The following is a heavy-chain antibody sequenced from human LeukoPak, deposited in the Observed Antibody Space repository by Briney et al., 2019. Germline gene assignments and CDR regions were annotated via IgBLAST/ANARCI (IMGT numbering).Heavy chain of an antibody. CDR2: ITRSGTI. CDR3: ARAITHDSGWPIFDS. D-gene: IGHD6-19*01. CDR1: GLTSSTYD. J-gene: IGHJ4*02. V-gene: IGHV3-48*01. Sequence: PVGSLRLSCAASGLTSSTYDMSCGRRAPGTGRGWVSYITRSGTIYYADSAKGRFTISRYNAKNSLSLQMNSLRAEDTAVYYCARAITHDSGWPIFDSWGQGTLVTVSP.